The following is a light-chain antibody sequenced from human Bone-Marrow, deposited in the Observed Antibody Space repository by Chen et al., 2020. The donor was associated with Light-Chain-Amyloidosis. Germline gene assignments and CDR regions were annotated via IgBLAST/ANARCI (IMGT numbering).Light chain of an antibody. J-gene: IGKJ2*01. CDR2: GTS. V-gene: IGKV1-NL1*01. CDR1: LGISKS. CDR3: QHYYTTPRS. Sequence: DIQMTQSPSSLSASVGDRVPITCRASLGISKSLAWYQLKPGKAPKLLIYGTSKLHNGVPSRFTGSESGTDYTLTISSLQPEDFATDFCQHYYTTPRSFGQGTQLEIK.